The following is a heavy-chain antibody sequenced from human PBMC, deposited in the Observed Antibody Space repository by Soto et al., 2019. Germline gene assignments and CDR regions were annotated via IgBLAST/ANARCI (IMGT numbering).Heavy chain of an antibody. J-gene: IGHJ4*02. D-gene: IGHD1-7*01. V-gene: IGHV3-33*01. CDR3: ARVGFGGNSYYFEY. Sequence: PGGSLRLSCVASGFTFSDYGIHWVRQAPDKGLEWVAVVWFDGSIQYYGDSVKGRFTISRDNSNNTVDLQMNNLRAEDTAVYYCARVGFGGNSYYFEYRGQGTPVTVSS. CDR1: GFTFSDYG. CDR2: VWFDGSIQ.